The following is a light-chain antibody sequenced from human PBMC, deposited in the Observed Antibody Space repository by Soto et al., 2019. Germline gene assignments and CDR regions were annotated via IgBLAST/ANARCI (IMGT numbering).Light chain of an antibody. CDR2: DVS. V-gene: IGLV2-11*01. CDR1: SSDVGGYNY. CDR3: CSYAGSYTLL. Sequence: QSALTQPRSVSGSPGQSVTISCTGTSSDVGGYNYVSWYQQHPGKDPKLMIYDVSKRPSGVPDRFSGSKSGNTASLTISGLQSEDEADYHCCSYAGSYTLLFGGGTKLTVL. J-gene: IGLJ2*01.